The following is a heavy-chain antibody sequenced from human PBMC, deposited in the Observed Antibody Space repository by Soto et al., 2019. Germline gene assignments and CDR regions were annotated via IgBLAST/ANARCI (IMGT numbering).Heavy chain of an antibody. CDR1: GGTFSSYT. V-gene: IGHV1-69*02. CDR2: IIPILGIA. Sequence: QVQLVQSGAEVKKPGSSVKVSCKASGGTFSSYTISWVRQAPGQGLEWMGRIIPILGIANYAQKFQGRVTITADKSTSTAYMELSSLRSEDTAVYYCAFIAVAVSDAFDIWGQGTMVTVSS. J-gene: IGHJ3*02. CDR3: AFIAVAVSDAFDI. D-gene: IGHD6-19*01.